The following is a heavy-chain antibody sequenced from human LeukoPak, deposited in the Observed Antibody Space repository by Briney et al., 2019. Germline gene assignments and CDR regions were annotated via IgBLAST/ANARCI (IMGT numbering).Heavy chain of an antibody. D-gene: IGHD4-17*01. CDR3: ARDLHGNYVSDYFDY. CDR2: LYYSGST. Sequence: SETLSLICSVSGGSIRSSRYYWRWIRQSPGKGLEWLGSLYYSGSTHYNPSLKSRVTISVDTSKNQFSLKLSSVTAADTAVYYCARDLHGNYVSDYFDYWGQGTLVTVSS. J-gene: IGHJ4*02. V-gene: IGHV4-39*02. CDR1: GGSIRSSRYY.